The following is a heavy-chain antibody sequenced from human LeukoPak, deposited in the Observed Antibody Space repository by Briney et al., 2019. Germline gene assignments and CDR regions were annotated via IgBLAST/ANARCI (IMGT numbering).Heavy chain of an antibody. D-gene: IGHD6-19*01. V-gene: IGHV4-39*07. CDR2: LYYSGST. Sequence: SETLSLTCTVSGGSISSSSYYWGWIRQPPGKGLEWIGSLYYSGSTYYNPSLKSRVTISVDTSKNQFSLKLSSVTAADTAVYYCAREGAGQWLVPGDFDYWGQGTLVTVSS. CDR1: GGSISSSSYY. CDR3: AREGAGQWLVPGDFDY. J-gene: IGHJ4*02.